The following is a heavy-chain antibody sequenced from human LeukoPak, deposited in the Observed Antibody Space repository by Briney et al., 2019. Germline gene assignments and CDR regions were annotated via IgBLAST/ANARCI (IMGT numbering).Heavy chain of an antibody. CDR3: VREGEYGEDYY. D-gene: IGHD4-17*01. V-gene: IGHV4-31*03. CDR2: FYHRA. Sequence: SETLSLTCTVSGGSSVTSGGYYWTWIRQHPEKGLELIGYFYHRASYNPSLKSRVSISVDTSKNQFSLRLTSVTAADTALYYCVREGEYGEDYYWGQGIQVIVSS. J-gene: IGHJ4*02. CDR1: GGSSVTSGGYY.